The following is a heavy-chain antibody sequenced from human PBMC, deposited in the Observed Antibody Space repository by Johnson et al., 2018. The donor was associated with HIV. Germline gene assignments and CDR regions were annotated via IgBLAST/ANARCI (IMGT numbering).Heavy chain of an antibody. J-gene: IGHJ3*02. CDR3: ARGDNAAAGDAFDI. D-gene: IGHD6-13*01. V-gene: IGHV3-43D*04. CDR1: GFTFDDYA. Sequence: VQLVESGGVVVQPGGSLRLSCAASGFTFDDYAMHWVRQAPGKGLEWVSLINRDGSTTDYADSVTGRFTISRDNAKNTVYLQMNSLRAEDTAVYFCARGDNAAAGDAFDIWGQGTMVTVSS. CDR2: INRDGSTT.